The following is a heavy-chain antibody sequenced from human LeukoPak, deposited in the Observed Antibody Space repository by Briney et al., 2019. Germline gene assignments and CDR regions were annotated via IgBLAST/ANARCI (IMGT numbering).Heavy chain of an antibody. V-gene: IGHV3-23*01. CDR2: ISGSGGST. D-gene: IGHD1-26*01. CDR1: GFTFSSYA. Sequence: GGALRLSCAASGFTFSSYAMSWVRQAPGKGLEWVSAISGSGGSTYYADSVKGRSTISRDNSKNTLYLQMNSLRAEDTAVYHCAKVRSGGWELDYWGQGTLVTVSS. CDR3: AKVRSGGWELDY. J-gene: IGHJ4*02.